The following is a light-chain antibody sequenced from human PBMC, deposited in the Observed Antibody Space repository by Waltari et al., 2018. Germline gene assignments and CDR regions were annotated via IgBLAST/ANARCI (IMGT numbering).Light chain of an antibody. CDR3: QHYLRLPVA. CDR1: QSVGRT. V-gene: IGKV3-20*01. Sequence: EIVLTQSPGTLSLSPGERAIVSCRASQSVGRTLAWYQQKPGQAPRLLIYGASNRATGIPDRFMGSGFGTEFSLTISGLEPEDSAVYYCQHYLRLPVAFGQGTKVEIK. CDR2: GAS. J-gene: IGKJ1*01.